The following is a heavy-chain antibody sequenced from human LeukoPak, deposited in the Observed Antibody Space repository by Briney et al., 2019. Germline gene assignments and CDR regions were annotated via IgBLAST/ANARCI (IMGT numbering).Heavy chain of an antibody. J-gene: IGHJ4*02. D-gene: IGHD6-19*01. CDR2: ISSSSSAI. Sequence: GGSLRLSCAASGFTFSSYEMNWVRQAPGKGLEWVSKISSSSSAIYYADSVKGRFTISRDNAKSTLYLQMNSLRAEDTAVYYCARGGSLGYWGQGTLVTVSS. V-gene: IGHV3-48*03. CDR1: GFTFSSYE. CDR3: ARGGSLGY.